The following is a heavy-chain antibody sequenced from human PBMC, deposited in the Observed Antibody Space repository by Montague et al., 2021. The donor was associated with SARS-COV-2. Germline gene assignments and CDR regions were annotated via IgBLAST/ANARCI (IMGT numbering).Heavy chain of an antibody. CDR1: GFTFSSYA. CDR2: ISYDGSNK. CDR3: ARDITMVRGVIIIEGAFDI. J-gene: IGHJ3*02. Sequence: SRSLSLSASGFTFSSYAMHWVRQAPGKGLEWVAVISYDGSNKYYADSVKGRFTISRDNSKNTLYLQMNSLRAEDTAVYYCARDITMVRGVIIIEGAFDIWGQGTMITVSS. D-gene: IGHD3-10*01. V-gene: IGHV3-30*04.